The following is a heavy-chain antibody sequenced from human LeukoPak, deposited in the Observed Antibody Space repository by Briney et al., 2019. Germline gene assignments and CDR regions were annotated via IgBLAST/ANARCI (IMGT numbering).Heavy chain of an antibody. Sequence: TGGSLRLSCAASGFTFTMFSMNWHRQAPGKGLEWIAFIRGRSDTTYYADSVQGRFTISRDNAKNSLYLQMDSLRAEDTAVYYCARGGIITSYAFEIWGQGAMVTVSS. D-gene: IGHD1-26*01. J-gene: IGHJ3*02. CDR1: GFTFTMFS. V-gene: IGHV3-48*04. CDR3: ARGGIITSYAFEI. CDR2: IRGRSDTT.